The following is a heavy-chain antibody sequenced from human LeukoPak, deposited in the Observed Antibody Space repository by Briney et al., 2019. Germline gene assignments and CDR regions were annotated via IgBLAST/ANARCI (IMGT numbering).Heavy chain of an antibody. CDR3: ARDRSGDLEFDY. V-gene: IGHV6-1*01. Sequence: SQTLSLTCAISGDSVSSKSAAWNCIRQSPSRGLECLGRTYYRSRWYNDYAVSVKGRITINPDTSKNQFSLQLNSVTPEDTAVYYCARDRSGDLEFDYWGQGTLVTVSS. CDR1: GDSVSSKSAA. CDR2: TYYRSRWYN. J-gene: IGHJ4*02. D-gene: IGHD7-27*01.